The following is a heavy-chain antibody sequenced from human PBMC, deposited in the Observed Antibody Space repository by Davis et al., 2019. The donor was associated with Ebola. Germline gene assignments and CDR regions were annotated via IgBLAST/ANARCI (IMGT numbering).Heavy chain of an antibody. V-gene: IGHV3-11*01. CDR1: GFTFSDYY. Sequence: SCEASGFTFSDYYMSWIRQAPGKGLEWLSYISPTGLTISYADSVKGRFTISRDNAKNSVYLQMDSLRAEDTAVYYCARDESTLLVATEPLDFWGQGTLVTV. CDR3: ARDESTLLVATEPLDF. D-gene: IGHD5-12*01. J-gene: IGHJ4*02. CDR2: ISPTGLTI.